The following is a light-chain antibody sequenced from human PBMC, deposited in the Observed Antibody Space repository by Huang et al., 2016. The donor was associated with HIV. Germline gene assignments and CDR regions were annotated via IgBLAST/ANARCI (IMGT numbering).Light chain of an antibody. J-gene: IGKJ1*01. CDR3: MQALQTPRT. V-gene: IGKV2-28*01. CDR1: QSLLHNNGYNY. CDR2: LGS. Sequence: DIVMTQSPLSLPVTPGEPASISCRSSQSLLHNNGYNYLDLYLQKPGQSPQLLIYLGSNRASGVPDRFSGSGSGTDFTLKISRVEAEDVGVYYCMQALQTPRTFGQGTKVEIK.